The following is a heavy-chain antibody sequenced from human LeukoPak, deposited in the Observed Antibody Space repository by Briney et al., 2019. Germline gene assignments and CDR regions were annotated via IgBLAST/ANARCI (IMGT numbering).Heavy chain of an antibody. CDR1: GGSISSSSYY. V-gene: IGHV4-39*07. CDR2: IYYSGST. Sequence: ASETLSLTCTVSGGSISSSSYYWGWIRQPPGKGLEWIGSIYYSGSTYYNPSLKSRVTISVDRSKNQFSLKLSSVTAADTAVYYCAIGGYDILTGYFNSLDYWGQGALVTVSS. CDR3: AIGGYDILTGYFNSLDY. D-gene: IGHD3-9*01. J-gene: IGHJ4*02.